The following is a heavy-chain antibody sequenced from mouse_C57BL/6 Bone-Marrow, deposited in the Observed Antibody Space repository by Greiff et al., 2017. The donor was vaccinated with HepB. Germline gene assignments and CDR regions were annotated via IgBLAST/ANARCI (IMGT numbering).Heavy chain of an antibody. D-gene: IGHD2-5*01. CDR3: ARTPYSNYDAMDY. Sequence: VKLVESGPGLVAPSQSLSITCTVSGFSLTSYAISWVRQPPGKGLEWLGVIWTGGGTNYNSALKSRLSISKDNSKSQVFLKMNSLQTDDTARYYCARTPYSNYDAMDYWGQGTSVTVSS. CDR1: GFSLTSYA. CDR2: IWTGGGT. V-gene: IGHV2-9-1*01. J-gene: IGHJ4*01.